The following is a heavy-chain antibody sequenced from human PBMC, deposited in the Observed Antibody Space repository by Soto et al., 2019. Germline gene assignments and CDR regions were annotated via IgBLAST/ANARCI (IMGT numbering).Heavy chain of an antibody. D-gene: IGHD6-13*01. Sequence: EVQLLESGGGLVQPGGSLRLSCAASGFTFSSYPMNWVRQAPGKGLEWVSVISGSDGSTYYADSVKGRFTISRDNSKNTLNLQMNSLRAEDTAVYYCARRSSSWYFDYWGQGTLVTVSS. J-gene: IGHJ4*02. V-gene: IGHV3-23*01. CDR3: ARRSSSWYFDY. CDR2: ISGSDGST. CDR1: GFTFSSYP.